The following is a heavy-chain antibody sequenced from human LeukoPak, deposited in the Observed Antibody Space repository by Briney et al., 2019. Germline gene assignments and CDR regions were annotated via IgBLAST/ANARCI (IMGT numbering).Heavy chain of an antibody. Sequence: GGSLKISCKGSGYSFTSYWIGGVRQMPGKGLEWRGIIYPGDSDTRYSPSFQGQVTISAAQSISTPYLQWSSLNASDTAMYYCARAQRGPYYYGSGSYGDYWGQGTLVTVSS. CDR1: GYSFTSYW. D-gene: IGHD3-10*01. CDR2: IYPGDSDT. V-gene: IGHV5-51*01. CDR3: ARAQRGPYYYGSGSYGDY. J-gene: IGHJ4*02.